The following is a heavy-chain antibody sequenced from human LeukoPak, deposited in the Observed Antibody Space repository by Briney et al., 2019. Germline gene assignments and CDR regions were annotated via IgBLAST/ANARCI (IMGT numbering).Heavy chain of an antibody. CDR3: ARDLEYTTSSGDY. Sequence: GGSLRLSCAASGFTFSSYWMNWVRQAPGKGLEWVSYISSSGSTIFYADSVKGRFTISRDNAKNSLYLQMNSLRAEDTAVYYCARDLEYTTSSGDYWGQGTLVIVSS. CDR1: GFTFSSYW. J-gene: IGHJ4*02. V-gene: IGHV3-48*04. D-gene: IGHD6-6*01. CDR2: ISSSGSTI.